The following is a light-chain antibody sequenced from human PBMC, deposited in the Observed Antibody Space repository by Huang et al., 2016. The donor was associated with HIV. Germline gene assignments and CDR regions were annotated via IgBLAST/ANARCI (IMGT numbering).Light chain of an antibody. CDR2: KVS. CDR1: QSLVHSDGNTY. Sequence: DVVMTQSPLSLPVTLGQPASISCRSSQSLVHSDGNTYLDWLQQRPGQSPRRLIYKVSSRDSGVPDRFSGSGSGTDFTLKISRVEAEDVGVYYSMQTTHWPRTFGQGTKVEIK. J-gene: IGKJ1*01. V-gene: IGKV2-30*02. CDR3: MQTTHWPRT.